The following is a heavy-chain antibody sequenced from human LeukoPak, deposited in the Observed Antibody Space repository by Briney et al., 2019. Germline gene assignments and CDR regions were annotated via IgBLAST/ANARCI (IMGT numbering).Heavy chain of an antibody. CDR3: AREGQQLAFDY. CDR2: ISSSSSYI. CDR1: GFTFSSYS. V-gene: IGHV3-21*01. D-gene: IGHD6-13*01. Sequence: GGSLRLSCAASGFTFSSYSMNWVRRAPGKGLEWVSSISSSSSYIYYADSVKGRFTISRDNAKNSLYLQMNSLRAEDTAVYYCAREGQQLAFDYWGQGTLVTVSS. J-gene: IGHJ4*02.